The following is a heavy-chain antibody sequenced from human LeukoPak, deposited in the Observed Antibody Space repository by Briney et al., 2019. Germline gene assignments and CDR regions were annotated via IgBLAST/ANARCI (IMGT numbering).Heavy chain of an antibody. Sequence: SVKVSCKASGGTFSSYAISWVRQAPGQGLEWMGRIIPILGIANYAQKFQGRATITADKSTSTAYMELSSLRPEDTAVYYCAQGPSGYCYYWGQGTLVTVSS. CDR3: AQGPSGYCYY. CDR1: GGTFSSYA. CDR2: IIPILGIA. J-gene: IGHJ4*02. D-gene: IGHD3-22*01. V-gene: IGHV1-69*04.